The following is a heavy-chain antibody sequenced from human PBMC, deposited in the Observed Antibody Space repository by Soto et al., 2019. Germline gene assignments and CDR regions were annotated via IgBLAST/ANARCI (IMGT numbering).Heavy chain of an antibody. D-gene: IGHD3-16*02. CDR3: ARGRGYDYVWGSYRQPFDY. CDR1: GGSFSGYY. J-gene: IGHJ4*02. CDR2: INHSGST. Sequence: QVQLQQWGAGLLKPSETLSLTCAVYGGSFSGYYWSWIRQPPGKGLEWIGEINHSGSTNYNPSLKSRVTISVDTSKNQFSLKLSSVTAADTAVYYCARGRGYDYVWGSYRQPFDYWGQGTLVTVSS. V-gene: IGHV4-34*01.